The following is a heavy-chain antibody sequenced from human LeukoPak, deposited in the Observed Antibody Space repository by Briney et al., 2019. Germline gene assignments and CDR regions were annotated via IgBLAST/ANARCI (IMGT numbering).Heavy chain of an antibody. J-gene: IGHJ4*02. V-gene: IGHV3-53*01. CDR1: GFTVSSNY. CDR3: AKAPLSNYDYVSDGIYYFDY. Sequence: GGSLRLSCAASGFTVSSNYMSWVRQAPGKGLEWVSVIYSGGSTYYADSVKGRFTISRHNSKNTLYLQMNSLRAEDTAVYYCAKAPLSNYDYVSDGIYYFDYWGQGTLVTVSS. D-gene: IGHD3-16*01. CDR2: IYSGGST.